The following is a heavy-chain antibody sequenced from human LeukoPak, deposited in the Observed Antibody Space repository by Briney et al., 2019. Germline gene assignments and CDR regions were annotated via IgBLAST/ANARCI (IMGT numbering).Heavy chain of an antibody. CDR1: GFTFSSYA. CDR2: ISGSGGST. D-gene: IGHD3-22*01. V-gene: IGHV3-23*01. Sequence: TGGSLRLSCAASGFTFSSYAMSWVRQAPGKGLEWVSAISGSGGSTYYANSVKGRFTISRDNSKNTLYLQMNSLRAEDTAVYYCAKISIHDSSPYIDSWGQGTLVTVSS. J-gene: IGHJ4*02. CDR3: AKISIHDSSPYIDS.